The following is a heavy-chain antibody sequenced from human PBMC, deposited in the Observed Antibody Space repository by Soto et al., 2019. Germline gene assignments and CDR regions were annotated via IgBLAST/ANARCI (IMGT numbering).Heavy chain of an antibody. CDR2: IIPIFSSR. D-gene: IGHD2-15*01. CDR1: RDTFNKYA. J-gene: IGHJ6*02. V-gene: IGHV1-69*01. Sequence: QVQLVQSGAEVKKPGSSVKVSCKTSRDTFNKYAFNWVRQAPGQGLEWMGWIIPIFSSRNYAEKFQGRVTITADDSTSTAYMELRSLRFEDTAVYYCARGETYIGVWGQGTNVTSSS. CDR3: ARGETYIGV.